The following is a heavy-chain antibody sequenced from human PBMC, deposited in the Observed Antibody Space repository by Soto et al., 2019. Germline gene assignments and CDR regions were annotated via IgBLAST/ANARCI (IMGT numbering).Heavy chain of an antibody. Sequence: QVQLVQSGAEVKKPGSSVKVSCKASGGTFSSYSINWVRQAPGQGLEWMGEIIPIFGKANYAQKFQGRVTITVDESTSTACMELGSLRSEDTAVYYCAIEGGRHSGGIDYWGQGTLVTVSS. J-gene: IGHJ4*02. CDR2: IIPIFGKA. D-gene: IGHD1-26*01. CDR3: AIEGGRHSGGIDY. CDR1: GGTFSSYS. V-gene: IGHV1-69*01.